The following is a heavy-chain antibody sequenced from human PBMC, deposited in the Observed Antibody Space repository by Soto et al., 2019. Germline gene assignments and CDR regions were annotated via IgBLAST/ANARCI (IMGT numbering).Heavy chain of an antibody. Sequence: PSETLSLTCTGSGGSISSYYWSWIRQPPGKGLEWIGYIYYSGSTNYNPSLKSRVTISVDTSKNQFSLKLSSVTAADTAVYYCARRIQSRIGYYGMDVWGQGTTVTVSS. J-gene: IGHJ6*02. CDR3: ARRIQSRIGYYGMDV. CDR2: IYYSGST. V-gene: IGHV4-59*08. D-gene: IGHD3-22*01. CDR1: GGSISSYY.